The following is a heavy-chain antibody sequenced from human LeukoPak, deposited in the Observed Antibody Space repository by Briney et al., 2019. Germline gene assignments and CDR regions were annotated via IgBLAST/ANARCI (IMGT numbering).Heavy chain of an antibody. CDR3: ATDSHGDLALFLFVY. V-gene: IGHV1-24*01. Sequence: ASVKVSCKVSGYTLTELSMHWVRQAPGKGLEWTGGFDPEDGETIYAQKFQGRVTMTEDTSTDTAYMELSSLRSEDTAVYYCATDSHGDLALFLFVYWGQGTLVTVSS. CDR1: GYTLTELS. D-gene: IGHD4-17*01. CDR2: FDPEDGET. J-gene: IGHJ4*02.